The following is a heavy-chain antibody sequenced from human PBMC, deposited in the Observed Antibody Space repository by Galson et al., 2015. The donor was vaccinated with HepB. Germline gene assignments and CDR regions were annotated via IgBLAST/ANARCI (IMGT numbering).Heavy chain of an antibody. D-gene: IGHD6-13*01. CDR2: IWYDGSNK. CDR3: ARLSDSSSWYAFAFDI. CDR1: GFTFSSYG. V-gene: IGHV3-33*01. Sequence: SLRLSCAASGFTFSSYGMHWVRQAPGKGLEWVAVIWYDGSNKYYADSVKGRFTISRDNSKNTLYLQMNSLRAEDTAVYYCARLSDSSSWYAFAFDIWGQGTMVTVSS. J-gene: IGHJ3*02.